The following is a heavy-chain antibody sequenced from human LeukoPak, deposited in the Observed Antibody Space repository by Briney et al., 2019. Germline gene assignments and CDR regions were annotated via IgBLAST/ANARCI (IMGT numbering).Heavy chain of an antibody. CDR1: GFTFSSYW. CDR2: INSDGSST. J-gene: IGHJ4*02. CDR3: ARGYSYGRITFDY. Sequence: PGGSLRLSCAASGFTFSSYWMHWVRQAPGKGLVWVSRINSDGSSTSYADSVKGRFTISRDNSKNTLYLQMNSLRAEDTAVYFCARGYSYGRITFDYWGRGTLVTVSS. V-gene: IGHV3-74*01. D-gene: IGHD5-18*01.